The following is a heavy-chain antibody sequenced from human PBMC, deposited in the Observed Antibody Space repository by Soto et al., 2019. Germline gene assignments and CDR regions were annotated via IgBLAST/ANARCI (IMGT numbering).Heavy chain of an antibody. CDR2: TSAGGSNT. D-gene: IGHD3-10*01. V-gene: IGHV3-23*01. Sequence: GGSLRLSCAASGFTFGNYAMSWVRQAPGKGPEWVSATSAGGSNTHYADSVKGRFTISRDNSKNTLFLQMNSLRGEDTAVYYCANGGYYSGNGRFYNCLTNWGPGTLVNVSS. J-gene: IGHJ4*02. CDR1: GFTFGNYA. CDR3: ANGGYYSGNGRFYNCLTN.